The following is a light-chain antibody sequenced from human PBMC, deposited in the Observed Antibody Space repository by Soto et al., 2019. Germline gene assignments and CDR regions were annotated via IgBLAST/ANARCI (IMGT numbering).Light chain of an antibody. CDR3: ISFESTQTYV. CDR2: EVN. V-gene: IGLV2-14*01. Sequence: QSALTLPASVSGAPGQSITISCTGTSSDVAFYNHVSWYQQHPGKAPKLLIYEVNNRPSGVSHRFSGSKSGNTASLTISGLPAEYEADYYRISFESTQTYVLGNWNQVTVL. CDR1: SSDVAFYNH. J-gene: IGLJ1*01.